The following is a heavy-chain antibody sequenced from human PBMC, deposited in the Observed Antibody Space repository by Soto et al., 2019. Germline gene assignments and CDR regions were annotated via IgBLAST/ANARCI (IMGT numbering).Heavy chain of an antibody. V-gene: IGHV1-8*01. J-gene: IGHJ6*03. CDR2: MNPNSGNT. D-gene: IGHD3-10*01. CDR1: GYTFTSYD. Sequence: QVPLVQSGAEVKKPGASVKVSCKASGYTFTSYDINWVRQATGQGLEWMGWMNPNSGNTGYAQKFQGRVTMTRNTSISTAYMELSSLRSEDTAMYYCARRITMVRGAIYYMDVWGKGTTVTVSS. CDR3: ARRITMVRGAIYYMDV.